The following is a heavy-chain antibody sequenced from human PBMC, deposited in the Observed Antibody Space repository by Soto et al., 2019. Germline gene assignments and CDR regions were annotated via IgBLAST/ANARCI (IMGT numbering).Heavy chain of an antibody. CDR3: ARVGGDYDFWSGYSGYYGMDV. CDR1: GGSISSGDYY. V-gene: IGHV4-30-4*01. Sequence: PSETLSLTCTVSGGSISSGDYYWSWIRQPPGKGLERIGYIYYSGSTYYNPSLKSRVTISVDTSKNQFSLKLSSVTAADTAVYYCARVGGDYDFWSGYSGYYGMDVWGQGTTVTVSS. CDR2: IYYSGST. J-gene: IGHJ6*02. D-gene: IGHD3-3*01.